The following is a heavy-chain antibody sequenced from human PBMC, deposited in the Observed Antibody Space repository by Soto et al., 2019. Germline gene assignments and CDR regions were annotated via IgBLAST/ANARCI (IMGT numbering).Heavy chain of an antibody. Sequence: QVQLVESGGGVVQPGRSLRLSCAASGFTLSSYGMQWVRQAPGKGLEWVAVTWYDGSNKYYADSVKGRFTISRDNSKNTLYLQMNSLRAEDTAVYYCARDLWGYYYYGMDVWGQGTTVTVSS. CDR1: GFTLSSYG. D-gene: IGHD3-16*01. CDR3: ARDLWGYYYYGMDV. J-gene: IGHJ6*02. V-gene: IGHV3-33*01. CDR2: TWYDGSNK.